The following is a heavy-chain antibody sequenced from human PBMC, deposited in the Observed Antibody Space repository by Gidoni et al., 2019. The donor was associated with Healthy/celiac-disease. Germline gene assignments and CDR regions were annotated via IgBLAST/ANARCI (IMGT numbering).Heavy chain of an antibody. J-gene: IGHJ4*02. CDR2: NRNKANSYTT. V-gene: IGHV3-72*01. CDR1: GFPFSAHY. D-gene: IGHD3-10*01. Sequence: EVQLVASGGGLVQPGGSLRLSCAASGFPFSAHYMDWVRQAHGKGLEWVGRNRNKANSYTTEYAESVKGRFIISRDESKNSLYLQMNSLKTEDTAVYYCAREGDYYGSGMLDYWGQGTLVTVSA. CDR3: AREGDYYGSGMLDY.